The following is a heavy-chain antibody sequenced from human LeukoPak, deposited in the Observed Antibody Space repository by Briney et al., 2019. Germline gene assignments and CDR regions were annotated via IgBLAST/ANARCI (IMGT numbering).Heavy chain of an antibody. D-gene: IGHD3/OR15-3a*01. V-gene: IGHV3-9*01. CDR3: AKGEDWISAFDF. CDR2: ISWNSGSI. CDR1: GFTFDDYA. Sequence: GGSLRLSCAASGFTFDDYAMHWVRQAPGKGLEWVSGISWNSGSIGYADSVKGRFTISRDNAKNSLYLQMNSLRAEDTALYYCAKGEDWISAFDFWGQGTLVTVSS. J-gene: IGHJ4*02.